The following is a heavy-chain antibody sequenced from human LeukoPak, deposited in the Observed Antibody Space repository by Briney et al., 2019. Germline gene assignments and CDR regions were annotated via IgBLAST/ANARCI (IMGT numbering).Heavy chain of an antibody. CDR1: GGTFSSYA. CDR2: IIPIFGTA. Sequence: ASVKVSCKASGGTFSSYAISWVRQAPGQGLKWMGGIIPIFGTANYAQKFQGRVTITADESTSTAYMELSSLRSEDTAVYYCARLRRPRNYYYYYGMDVWGQGTMVTVSS. CDR3: ARLRRPRNYYYYYGMDV. V-gene: IGHV1-69*13. D-gene: IGHD1-14*01. J-gene: IGHJ6*02.